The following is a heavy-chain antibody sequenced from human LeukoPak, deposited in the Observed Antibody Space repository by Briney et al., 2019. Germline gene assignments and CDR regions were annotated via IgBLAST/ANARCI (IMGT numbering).Heavy chain of an antibody. CDR2: ISAYNGNT. CDR3: ARESSITIFGVAYNWFDP. V-gene: IGHV1-18*01. Sequence: GASVKVSCKASGYTFTSYGISWVRQAPGQGLEWMGWISAYNGNTNYAQKLQGRVTMTTDTSTSTAYMELRSLRSDDTAMYYCARESSITIFGVAYNWFDPWGQGTLVTVSS. J-gene: IGHJ5*02. D-gene: IGHD3-3*01. CDR1: GYTFTSYG.